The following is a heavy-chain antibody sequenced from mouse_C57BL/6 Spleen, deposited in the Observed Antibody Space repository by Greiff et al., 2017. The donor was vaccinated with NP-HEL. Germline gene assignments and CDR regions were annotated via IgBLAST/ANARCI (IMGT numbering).Heavy chain of an antibody. CDR3: AREGPATDRDYFDY. CDR1: GYAFTDYL. V-gene: IGHV1-54*01. D-gene: IGHD1-1*01. CDR2: INPGSGGT. Sequence: QVQLQQSGAELVRPGTSVKVSCKASGYAFTDYLIEWVKQRPGQGLEWIGVINPGSGGTNYNEKFKGKATLTADKSSSTAYMQLSSLTSEDSAVYFGAREGPATDRDYFDYWGQGTTLTVSS. J-gene: IGHJ2*01.